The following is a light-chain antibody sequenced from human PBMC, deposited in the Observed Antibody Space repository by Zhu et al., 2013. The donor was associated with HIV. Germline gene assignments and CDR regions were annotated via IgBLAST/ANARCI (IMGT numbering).Light chain of an antibody. CDR1: SSDVGAYNY. CDR2: GVY. CDR3: SSYTTLSTPYV. V-gene: IGLV2-14*01. J-gene: IGLJ1*01. Sequence: QSALTQPPSASGSPGQSVTISCTGTSSDVGAYNYVSWYQQHPGKAPKVIIFGVYNRPSGVSDRFSASKSGATASLTISGLQAEDEADYYCSSYTTLSTPYVFGTGTKVTVL.